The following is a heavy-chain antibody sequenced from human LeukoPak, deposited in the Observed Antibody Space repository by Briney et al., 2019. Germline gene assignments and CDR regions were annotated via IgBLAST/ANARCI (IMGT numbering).Heavy chain of an antibody. Sequence: SETLSLTCADYGGSFSGYYWSWIRQPPGKGLEWIGEINHSGSTNYNPSLKSRVTISVDTSKNQFSLKLSSVTAADTAVYYCARGDSGWYILDYWGQGTLVTVSS. V-gene: IGHV4-34*01. D-gene: IGHD6-19*01. J-gene: IGHJ4*02. CDR1: GGSFSGYY. CDR2: INHSGST. CDR3: ARGDSGWYILDY.